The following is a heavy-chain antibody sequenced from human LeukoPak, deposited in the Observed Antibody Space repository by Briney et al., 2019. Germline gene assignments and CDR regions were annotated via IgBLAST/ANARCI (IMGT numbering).Heavy chain of an antibody. CDR3: ARDQQWLDAFDI. J-gene: IGHJ3*02. CDR2: IYYSGST. V-gene: IGHV4-39*07. D-gene: IGHD6-19*01. Sequence: PSETLSLTCTVSGGSISSSSYYWGWIRQPPGKGLERIGSIYYSGSTYYNPSLKSRVTISVDTSKNQFSLKLSSVTAADTAVYYCARDQQWLDAFDIWGQGTMVTVSS. CDR1: GGSISSSSYY.